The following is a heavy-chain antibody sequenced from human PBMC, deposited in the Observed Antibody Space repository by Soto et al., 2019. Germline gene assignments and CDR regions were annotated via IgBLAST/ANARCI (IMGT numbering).Heavy chain of an antibody. D-gene: IGHD6-13*01. J-gene: IGHJ6*02. Sequence: VQLVESGGGVVQPGRSLRLSCAASGFTFSTYAMHWVRQAPGKGLEWVAVISYDGSTKYYADSVKGRFTCSRDNSKNTLYLQMNSLRAEDTAVYFCARDHPYSSTWKGDHYYGMDVWGQGTTVTVSS. CDR3: ARDHPYSSTWKGDHYYGMDV. CDR1: GFTFSTYA. V-gene: IGHV3-30-3*01. CDR2: ISYDGSTK.